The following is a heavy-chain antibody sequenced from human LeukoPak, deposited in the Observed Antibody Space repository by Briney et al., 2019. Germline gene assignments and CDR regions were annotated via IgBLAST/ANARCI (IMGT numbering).Heavy chain of an antibody. CDR3: ARGERELGVYYYYYMDV. V-gene: IGHV1-69*13. CDR2: IIPIFGTA. Sequence: VASVKVSCKASGGTFSSYAISWVRQAPGQGLEWMGGIIPIFGTANYAQKFQGRVTITADESTSTAYMELSSLRSEDTAVYYCARGERELGVYYYYYMDVWGKGTTITVSS. D-gene: IGHD1-26*01. CDR1: GGTFSSYA. J-gene: IGHJ6*03.